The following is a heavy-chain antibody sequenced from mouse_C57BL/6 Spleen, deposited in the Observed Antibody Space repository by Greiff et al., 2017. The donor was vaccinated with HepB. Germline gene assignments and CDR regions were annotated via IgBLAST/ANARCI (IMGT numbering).Heavy chain of an antibody. D-gene: IGHD1-1*01. Sequence: EVQLVESGGGLVQPGGSLKLSCAASGFTFSDYYMYWVRQTPEKRLEWVAYISNGGGSTYYPDTVKGRFTISRDNAKNTLYLQMSRLKSEDTAMYYCARLDGSSYWYFDVWGTGTTVTVSS. CDR2: ISNGGGST. CDR1: GFTFSDYY. CDR3: ARLDGSSYWYFDV. J-gene: IGHJ1*03. V-gene: IGHV5-12*01.